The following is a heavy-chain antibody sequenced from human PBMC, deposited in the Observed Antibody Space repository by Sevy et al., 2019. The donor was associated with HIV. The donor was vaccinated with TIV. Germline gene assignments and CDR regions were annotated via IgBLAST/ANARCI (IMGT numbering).Heavy chain of an antibody. J-gene: IGHJ6*02. CDR3: ARDCGVLRFLEWLPHYYYYGMDV. CDR2: ISSSSSYI. D-gene: IGHD3-3*01. V-gene: IGHV3-21*01. CDR1: GFTFSSYS. Sequence: GGSLRLSCAASGFTFSSYSMNWVRQAPGKGLEWVSSISSSSSYIYYADSVKGRFTISRDNAKNSLYLQMNSLRAEVTAVYDGARDCGVLRFLEWLPHYYYYGMDVWGQGTTVTVSS.